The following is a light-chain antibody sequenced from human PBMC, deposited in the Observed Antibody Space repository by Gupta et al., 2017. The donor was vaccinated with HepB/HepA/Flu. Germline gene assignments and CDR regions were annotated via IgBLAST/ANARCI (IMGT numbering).Light chain of an antibody. V-gene: IGLV2-14*03. CDR2: DVS. Sequence: QSALTQTASVSGSPGQSITISCTGTSSDVGGYNYASWYQQHPGKAPKLMIYDVSNRPSGVSNRFSVSKSGNTASLTISGLQAEDEADYYCSSYTSSSTLEVFGGGTKLTVL. J-gene: IGLJ2*01. CDR1: SSDVGGYNY. CDR3: SSYTSSSTLEV.